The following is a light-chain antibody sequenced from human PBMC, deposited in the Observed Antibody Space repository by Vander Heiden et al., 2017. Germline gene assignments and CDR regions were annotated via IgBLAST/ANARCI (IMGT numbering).Light chain of an antibody. V-gene: IGKV2-28*01. J-gene: IGKJ2*01. CDR3: MQALQTPPYT. Sequence: DIVMTQSPLSLPVTPGEPASISCRSSQSLLHRNGYNYLDWYLQKPGQSPQLLIYLSSTRASGVPDRFSGSGSGTDFTLKISRVEAEDVGVYYCMQALQTPPYTFGQGTKLEI. CDR1: QSLLHRNGYNY. CDR2: LSS.